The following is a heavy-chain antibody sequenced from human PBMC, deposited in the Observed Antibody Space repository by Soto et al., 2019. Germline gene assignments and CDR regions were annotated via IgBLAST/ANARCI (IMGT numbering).Heavy chain of an antibody. D-gene: IGHD6-13*01. CDR2: TYYRSKWYN. Sequence: PSQTLALTCAISGYSVSSNSAAWNWIRQSPSRSLEWLGRTYYRSKWYNDYAVSVKSRITINPDTSKNQFSLQLNSVTPEDTAVYYCARGHIAAAGLDAFDIWGQGTMVTVSS. J-gene: IGHJ3*02. CDR3: ARGHIAAAGLDAFDI. V-gene: IGHV6-1*01. CDR1: GYSVSSNSAA.